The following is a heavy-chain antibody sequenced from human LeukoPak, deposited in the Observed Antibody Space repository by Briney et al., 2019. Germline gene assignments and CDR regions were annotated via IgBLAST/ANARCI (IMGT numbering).Heavy chain of an antibody. CDR2: ISGSGGST. V-gene: IGHV3-23*01. D-gene: IGHD3-3*01. Sequence: GGSLRLSCAASGFTFNNYAMSWVRQAPGKGLEWVSAISGSGGSTYYADSVKGRFTISRDNSKNTLYLQMNSLRAEDTAVYYCAKVHDFWSGYSYFDYWGQGTLVTVSS. CDR3: AKVHDFWSGYSYFDY. J-gene: IGHJ4*02. CDR1: GFTFNNYA.